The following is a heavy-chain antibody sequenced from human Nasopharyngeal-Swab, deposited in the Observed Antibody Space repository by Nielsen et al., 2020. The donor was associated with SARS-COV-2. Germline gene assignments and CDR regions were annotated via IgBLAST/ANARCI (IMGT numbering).Heavy chain of an antibody. D-gene: IGHD6-13*01. V-gene: IGHV3-48*02. CDR3: TRNRDPDYASSTAFDL. Sequence: GGSLRLSCAASGFSFSGYSMNWVRQAPGKGLECISYISRSSRTIYYTDSVKGRFTVSRDNAKNSLYLQLNSLRDEDTAVYFCTRNRDPDYASSTAFDLWGQGTLVTVSS. CDR2: ISRSSRTI. J-gene: IGHJ4*02. CDR1: GFSFSGYS.